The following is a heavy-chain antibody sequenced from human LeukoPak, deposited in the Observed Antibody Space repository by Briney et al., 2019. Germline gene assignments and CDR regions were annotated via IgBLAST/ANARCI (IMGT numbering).Heavy chain of an antibody. CDR1: GYTFTSYY. CDR3: ARRATYDFWSGYYFDY. D-gene: IGHD3-3*01. Sequence: ASVKVSCKASGYTFTSYYMHWVRQAPGQGLEWMAIINPSGGSTSYAQKFQGRVTVTRDTSTSTVYMELSSLRSEDTAVYYCARRATYDFWSGYYFDYWGQGTLVTVSS. J-gene: IGHJ4*02. V-gene: IGHV1-46*01. CDR2: INPSGGST.